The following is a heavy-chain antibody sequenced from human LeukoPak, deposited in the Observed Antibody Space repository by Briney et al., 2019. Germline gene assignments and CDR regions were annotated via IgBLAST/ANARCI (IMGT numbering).Heavy chain of an antibody. D-gene: IGHD3-10*01. CDR3: ARSITMVRGVISWFDP. Sequence: GASVKVSCKASGYTFASYYMHWVRQTPGQGLEWMGIINPSGGSTSYAQKFQGRVTMTRDTSTSTVYMELSSLRSEDTAVYYCARSITMVRGVISWFDPWGQGTLVTVSS. CDR2: INPSGGST. V-gene: IGHV1-46*01. CDR1: GYTFASYY. J-gene: IGHJ5*02.